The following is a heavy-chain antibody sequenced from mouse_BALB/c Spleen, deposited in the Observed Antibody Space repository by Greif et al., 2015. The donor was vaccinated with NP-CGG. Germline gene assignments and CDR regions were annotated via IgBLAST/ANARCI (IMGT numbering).Heavy chain of an antibody. D-gene: IGHD5-1*01. J-gene: IGHJ2*01. CDR1: GFTFSSYG. Sequence: VQLKDSGGGLVQPGGSLKLSCAASGFTFSSYGMSWVRQTPDKRLELVATINSNGGSTYYPDSVKGRFTISRDNAKNPLYLQMSSLETEDTAIYYCARRTHYFDYGGQGTTLTVSS. CDR2: INSNGGST. V-gene: IGHV5-6-3*01. CDR3: ARRTHYFDY.